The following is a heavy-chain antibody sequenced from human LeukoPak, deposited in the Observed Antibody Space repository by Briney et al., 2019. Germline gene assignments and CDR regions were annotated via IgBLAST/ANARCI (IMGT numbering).Heavy chain of an antibody. CDR1: GFTFSSYS. J-gene: IGHJ4*02. V-gene: IGHV3-21*01. CDR2: ISSSSSYI. CDR3: ARDSGGYYFDY. D-gene: IGHD3-10*01. Sequence: GGSLRLSCAASGFTFSSYSMNWVRQAPGKGLEWVSSISSSSSYIYYADSVKGRFTISRDNAKNSLYLQMNTLRAEDTAVYYCARDSGGYYFDYWGQGTLVTVSS.